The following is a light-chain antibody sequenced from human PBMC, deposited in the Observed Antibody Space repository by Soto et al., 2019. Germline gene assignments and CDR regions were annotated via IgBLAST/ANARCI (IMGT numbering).Light chain of an antibody. V-gene: IGLV1-51*02. CDR2: EDN. J-gene: IGLJ2*01. CDR3: GALDTNLSGGI. Sequence: QSVLTQPPSVSAAPGQKVTISCSGSSSNIGIDYVSWYQQLPGTAPKLLIYEDNKRPSGITDRFSGSKSGTSATLDITGLQTGVEADSYCGALDTNLSGGIFVGETKLTVL. CDR1: SSNIGIDY.